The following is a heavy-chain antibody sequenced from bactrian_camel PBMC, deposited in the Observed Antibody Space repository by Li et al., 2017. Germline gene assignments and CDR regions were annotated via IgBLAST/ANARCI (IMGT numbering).Heavy chain of an antibody. CDR3: AAGRRPYATASQELSIWREGLDNY. CDR1: NPSYC. J-gene: IGHJ4*01. D-gene: IGHD3*01. V-gene: IGHV3S45*01. Sequence: HVQLVESGGGSVQAGGSLKLSCSYSNPSYCLSWFRQAPGKEREGVAGIATGGGSTYYADSVKGRFTISRAYTPNTLYLQMNGLKPEDAAIYYCAAGRRPYATASQELSIWREGLDNYWGQGTQVTVS. CDR2: IATGGGST.